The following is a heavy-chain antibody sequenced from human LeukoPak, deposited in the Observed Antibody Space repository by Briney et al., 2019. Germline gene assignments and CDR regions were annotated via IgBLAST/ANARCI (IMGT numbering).Heavy chain of an antibody. V-gene: IGHV3-9*01. CDR2: ISWNSGSI. Sequence: GGSLRLSCAASGFTFDDYAMHWVRQAPGKGLELVSGISWNSGSIGYADSVKGRFTISRDNAKNSLYLQMNSLRAEDTALYYCALVPAAIRGYYYYGMDVWGQGTTVTVSS. CDR1: GFTFDDYA. D-gene: IGHD2-2*02. CDR3: ALVPAAIRGYYYYGMDV. J-gene: IGHJ6*02.